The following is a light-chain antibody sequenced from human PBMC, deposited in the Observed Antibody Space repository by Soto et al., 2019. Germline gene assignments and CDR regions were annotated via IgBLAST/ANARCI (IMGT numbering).Light chain of an antibody. CDR3: QTWGTGRGV. V-gene: IGLV4-69*01. CDR1: SGHSSYA. CDR2: LNSDGSH. Sequence: QLVLTQSPSASASLGASVKLTCTLSSGHSSYAIAWHQQQPEKGPRYLMKLNSDGSHSKGDGIPDRFSGSSSGAERYLTISSLQSEDEADYYGQTWGTGRGVFGGGTKVPVL. J-gene: IGLJ3*02.